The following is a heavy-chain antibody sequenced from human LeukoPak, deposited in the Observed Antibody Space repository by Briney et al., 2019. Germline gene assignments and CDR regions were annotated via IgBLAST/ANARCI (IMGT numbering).Heavy chain of an antibody. Sequence: GGSLRLYCTASGFTFRNYDMHWVRQATGKGLEWVSGIGTEGDTFYPDSVKGRFTISRENAKNSFYLQINSLRAGDTAVYYCARGRFVLVPSLGRWYFDLWGRGTLVTVSS. CDR1: GFTFRNYD. D-gene: IGHD2-8*02. CDR2: IGTEGDT. CDR3: ARGRFVLVPSLGRWYFDL. J-gene: IGHJ2*01. V-gene: IGHV3-13*01.